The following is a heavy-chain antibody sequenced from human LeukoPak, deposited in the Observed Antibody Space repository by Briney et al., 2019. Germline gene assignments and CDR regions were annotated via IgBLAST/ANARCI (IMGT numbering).Heavy chain of an antibody. CDR2: FDENRNT. J-gene: IGHJ4*02. Sequence: SETLSLTCTVSGASITSNIYHWVWIRQPPGKGLEWIGNFDENRNTYYNPSLKSRVTISTDSTKNQFSLRLNSVTAADTAVYYCARDRFFSDYGLDWGQGTLVTVSS. CDR3: ARDRFFSDYGLD. V-gene: IGHV4-39*07. D-gene: IGHD4/OR15-4a*01. CDR1: GASITSNIYH.